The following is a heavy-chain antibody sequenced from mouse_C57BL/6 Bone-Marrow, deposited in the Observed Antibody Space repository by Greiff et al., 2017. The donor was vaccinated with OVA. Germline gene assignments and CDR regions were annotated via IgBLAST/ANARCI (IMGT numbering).Heavy chain of an antibody. Sequence: EVQLQESGGGLVQPGGSMKLSCAASGFTFSDAWMDWVRQSPEKGLEWVAEIRNKANNHATYYAESVKGRFTISRDDSKSRVYLQMNSLRAEDTGIYYCTRRGLRRGFADWGQGTLVTVSA. V-gene: IGHV6-6*01. CDR3: TRRGLRRGFAD. CDR1: GFTFSDAW. J-gene: IGHJ3*01. D-gene: IGHD2-4*01. CDR2: IRNKANNHAT.